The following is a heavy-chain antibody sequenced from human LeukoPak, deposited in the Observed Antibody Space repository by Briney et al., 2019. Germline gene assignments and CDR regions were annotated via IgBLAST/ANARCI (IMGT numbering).Heavy chain of an antibody. D-gene: IGHD6-19*01. CDR3: ARDASYSSGSAFDI. CDR2: ISSSSSYI. V-gene: IGHV3-21*01. J-gene: IGHJ3*02. Sequence: GGSLRLSCAASGFTFSSYSMNWVRQARGKGLEWVSSISSSSSYIYYADSVKGRFTISRDNAKNSLYLQMNSLRAEDTAVYYCARDASYSSGSAFDIWGQGTMVTVSS. CDR1: GFTFSSYS.